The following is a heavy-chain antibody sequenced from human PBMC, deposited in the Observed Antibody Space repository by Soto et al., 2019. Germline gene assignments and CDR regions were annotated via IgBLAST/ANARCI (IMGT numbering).Heavy chain of an antibody. CDR1: GYTLTELS. Sequence: ASVKVSCKVSGYTLTELSMHWVRQAPGKGLEWMGGFDPEDGETIYAQKSQGRVTMTEDTSTDTAYMELSSLRSEDTAVYYCATLGYSYGELDYWGQGTLVTVSS. J-gene: IGHJ4*02. CDR2: FDPEDGET. CDR3: ATLGYSYGELDY. D-gene: IGHD5-18*01. V-gene: IGHV1-24*01.